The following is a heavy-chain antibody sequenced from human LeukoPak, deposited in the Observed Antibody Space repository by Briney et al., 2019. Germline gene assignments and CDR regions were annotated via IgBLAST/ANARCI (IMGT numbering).Heavy chain of an antibody. CDR3: ARIHSLSYYYGMDV. V-gene: IGHV1-3*01. CDR2: INAGNGNT. Sequence: ASVKVSCKASGYTFTSYAMHWVRQAPGQRLEWMGWINAGNGNTKYSQKFQGRVTITRDTSVSTAYMELSSLRSEDTAVYYCARIHSLSYYYGMDVWGKGTTVTVSS. CDR1: GYTFTSYA. J-gene: IGHJ6*04. D-gene: IGHD3-16*02.